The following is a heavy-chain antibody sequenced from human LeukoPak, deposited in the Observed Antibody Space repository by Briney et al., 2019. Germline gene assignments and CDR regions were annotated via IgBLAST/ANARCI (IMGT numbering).Heavy chain of an antibody. V-gene: IGHV3-30*02. CDR2: IRYDGDST. J-gene: IGHJ4*02. CDR1: GFTFSNYG. D-gene: IGHD3-10*01. CDR3: GRVGAYYGSGSYSDY. Sequence: GGSLRLSCAASGFTFSNYGMHWVRQAPGKGLEWVAFIRYDGDSTHYADSVKGRFTISRDNAKKSLYLQMNSLRAEDTAVYYCGRVGAYYGSGSYSDYWGQGTLVTVSS.